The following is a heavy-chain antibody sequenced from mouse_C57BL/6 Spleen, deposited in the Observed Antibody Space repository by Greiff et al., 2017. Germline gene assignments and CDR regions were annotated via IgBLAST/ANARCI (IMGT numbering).Heavy chain of an antibody. CDR3: AREGGGLRRVYAMDY. J-gene: IGHJ4*01. CDR1: GYSFTGYF. Sequence: VQLQQSGPELVKPGASVKISCKASGYSFTGYFMNWVMQSHGKSLEWIGRINPYNGDTFYNQKFKGKATLTVDKSSSTAHMERRSLTSEDSAVYYCAREGGGLRRVYAMDYWGQGTSVTVSS. CDR2: INPYNGDT. D-gene: IGHD2-4*01. V-gene: IGHV1-20*01.